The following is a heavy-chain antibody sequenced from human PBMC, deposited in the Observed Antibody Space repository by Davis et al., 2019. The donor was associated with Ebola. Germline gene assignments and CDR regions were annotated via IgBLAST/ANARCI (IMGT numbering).Heavy chain of an antibody. CDR2: INHSGSS. Sequence: SETLSLTCTVSGGSISSGGYYWSWNRQPPGMGLEWIGEINHSGSSNYNPSLKSRVTISLDTSQNQFSLKLSSGTAADTAVYYCARLLYYYGMDVWGQGTTVTVSS. V-gene: IGHV4-39*07. J-gene: IGHJ6*02. CDR1: GGSISSGGYY. D-gene: IGHD2-15*01. CDR3: ARLLYYYGMDV.